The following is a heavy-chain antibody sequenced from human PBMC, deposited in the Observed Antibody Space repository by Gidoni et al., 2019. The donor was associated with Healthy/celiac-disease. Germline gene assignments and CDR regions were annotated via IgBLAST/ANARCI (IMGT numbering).Heavy chain of an antibody. J-gene: IGHJ4*02. V-gene: IGHV4-34*01. D-gene: IGHD2-2*01. CDR1: GGSFSGYY. CDR3: AREVVPAANFDY. CDR2: INHSGST. Sequence: QVQLQQWGAGLLKPSETLSLTCAVSGGSFSGYYWSWIRQPPGKGLEWIGEINHSGSTNYNPSLKSRVTISVDTSKNQFSLKLSSVTAADTAVYYCAREVVPAANFDYWGQGTLVTVSS.